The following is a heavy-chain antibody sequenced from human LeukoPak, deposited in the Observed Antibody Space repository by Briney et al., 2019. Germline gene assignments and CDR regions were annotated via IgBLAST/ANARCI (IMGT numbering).Heavy chain of an antibody. CDR3: ARSTVTTMGGIDY. J-gene: IGHJ4*02. D-gene: IGHD4-17*01. CDR1: GFTVSSNY. CDR2: IYSGGST. V-gene: IGHV3-53*01. Sequence: GGSLRLSCAASGFTVSSNYMSWVRQAPGKGLEWVSVIYSGGSTYYADSVKGRFTISRDNSKNTLYLQMNSLRAEDTAVYYCARSTVTTMGGIDYWGQGTLVTVSS.